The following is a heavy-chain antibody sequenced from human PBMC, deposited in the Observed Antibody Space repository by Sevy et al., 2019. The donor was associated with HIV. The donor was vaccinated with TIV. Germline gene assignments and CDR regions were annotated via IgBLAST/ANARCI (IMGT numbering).Heavy chain of an antibody. Sequence: SETLSLTCAVYGGSFSGYYWSWIRQPPGKGLEWIGEINHSGSTNYNPSLKSRVTISVDTSKNQFSLKLSSVTAADTAVYYCARGGGWLRRDAFDIWGYGTMVT. V-gene: IGHV4-34*01. D-gene: IGHD5-12*01. CDR2: INHSGST. CDR1: GGSFSGYY. CDR3: ARGGGWLRRDAFDI. J-gene: IGHJ3*02.